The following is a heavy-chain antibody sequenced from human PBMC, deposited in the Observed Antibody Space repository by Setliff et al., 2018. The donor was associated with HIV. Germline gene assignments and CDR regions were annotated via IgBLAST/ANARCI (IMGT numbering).Heavy chain of an antibody. V-gene: IGHV4-39*01. CDR1: GGSFSSTTYH. D-gene: IGHD3-3*01. J-gene: IGHJ3*02. CDR2: IHSSGAT. Sequence: KPSETLSLTCTVSGGSFSSTTYHWGWIRQPPGKGLEWIGSIHSSGATYYNTSLKSRVVMSVDSSRSRFSLKLRSVTASDTAVYYCARHKTNYDFYAFDIRGQGTMVTVSS. CDR3: ARHKTNYDFYAFDI.